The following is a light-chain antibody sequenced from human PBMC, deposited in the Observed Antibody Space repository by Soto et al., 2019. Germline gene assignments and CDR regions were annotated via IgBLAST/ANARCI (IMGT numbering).Light chain of an antibody. J-gene: IGKJ3*01. CDR1: ESVHRN. Sequence: EVVMTQSPATLSVSPGGRVTLSCRASESVHRNLAWYQQKPGQDPSLLIYYASTRATGVPDRFTGSGSGTEFTLTISSLQAEDFGVYHCQHYSNWPPTFGPGTKVEIK. CDR2: YAS. V-gene: IGKV3-15*01. CDR3: QHYSNWPPT.